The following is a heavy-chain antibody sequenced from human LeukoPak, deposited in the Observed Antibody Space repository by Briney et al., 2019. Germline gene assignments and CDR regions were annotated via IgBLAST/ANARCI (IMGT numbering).Heavy chain of an antibody. CDR2: ISTTGGTT. V-gene: IGHV3-23*01. CDR3: AELGITMIGGV. J-gene: IGHJ6*04. Sequence: GGTLRLSCAASGLTFSSYGMSWVRQAPGRGLEWVSAISTTGGTTYYADSVRGRFTISRDNAKNSLYLQMNSLRAEETAVYYCAELGITMIGGVWGKGTTVTISS. CDR1: GLTFSSYG. D-gene: IGHD3-10*02.